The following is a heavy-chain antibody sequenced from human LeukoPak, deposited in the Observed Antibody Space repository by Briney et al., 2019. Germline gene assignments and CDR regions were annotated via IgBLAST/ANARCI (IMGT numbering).Heavy chain of an antibody. D-gene: IGHD1/OR15-1a*01. V-gene: IGHV4-34*01. Sequence: SETLSLTCAVYGGSFSGYYWSWIRQPPGKGLEWIGEINHSGSTNYNPSLKSRVTISVDTSKNQFSLKLSSVTAADTAVYYCARARSRTYYYMDVWGKGTTVTVPS. CDR2: INHSGST. J-gene: IGHJ6*03. CDR1: GGSFSGYY. CDR3: ARARSRTYYYMDV.